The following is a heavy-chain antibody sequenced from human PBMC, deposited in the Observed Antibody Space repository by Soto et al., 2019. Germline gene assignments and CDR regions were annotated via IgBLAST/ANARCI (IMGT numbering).Heavy chain of an antibody. V-gene: IGHV3-15*07. CDR3: PPDPDC. CDR1: GFTFRNAW. CDR2: INSKTHGGTT. Sequence: EVQLVESGGGLVKPGGSLRLSCAASGFTFRNAWRNCVRQAPGKVLEWVGRINSKTHGGTTDYATPVKGRFTISRDDSKNTLYLQMNSLEPEDTAVYYCPPDPDCWGQGTLVTVSS. J-gene: IGHJ4*02.